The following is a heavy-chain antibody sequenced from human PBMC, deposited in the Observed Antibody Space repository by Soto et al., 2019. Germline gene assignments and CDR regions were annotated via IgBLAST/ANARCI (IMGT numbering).Heavy chain of an antibody. J-gene: IGHJ6*02. CDR2: ISYDGSNK. V-gene: IGHV3-30*18. Sequence: QVQLVESGGGVVQPGWSLRLSCAASGFTFSSYGMHWVRQAPGKGLEWVAVISYDGSNKYYADSVKGRFTISRDNSKNTLYLQMNSLRAEDTAVYYCAKESYSSGWYYYYYGMDVWGQGTTVTVSS. CDR3: AKESYSSGWYYYYYGMDV. D-gene: IGHD6-19*01. CDR1: GFTFSSYG.